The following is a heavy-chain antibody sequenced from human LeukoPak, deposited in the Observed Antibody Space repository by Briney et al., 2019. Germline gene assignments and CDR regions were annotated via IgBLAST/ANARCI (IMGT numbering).Heavy chain of an antibody. CDR1: GYTFTSYD. D-gene: IGHD3-10*01. J-gene: IGHJ4*02. CDR3: ARRVVWFGEIDY. V-gene: IGHV1-8*01. Sequence: ASVKVSCKASGYTFTSYDINWVRQATGQGLEWMGWMNPNSGNTGYAQKFQGRVTMTRNTSISTAYMELSSLRSEDTAVYYCARRVVWFGEIDYWGQGTLVTVSS. CDR2: MNPNSGNT.